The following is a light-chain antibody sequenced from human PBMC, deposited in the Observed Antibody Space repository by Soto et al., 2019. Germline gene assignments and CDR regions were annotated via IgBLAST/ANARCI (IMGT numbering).Light chain of an antibody. V-gene: IGKV3-11*01. CDR1: QSVSSY. CDR3: QQRSYWSPSIN. CDR2: DAS. J-gene: IGKJ5*01. Sequence: EIVLTQSPATLSLSPGERATLSCRASQSVSSYLAWYQQKPGQAPRLLIYDASNRATGIPARFSGSGSGTDFNLTISSLEPVYFAFYYCQQRSYWSPSINFGQGTRLESK.